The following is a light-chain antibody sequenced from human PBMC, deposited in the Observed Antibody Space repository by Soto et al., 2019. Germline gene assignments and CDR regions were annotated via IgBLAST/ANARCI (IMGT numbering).Light chain of an antibody. CDR1: SSDVGGYNF. V-gene: IGLV2-14*03. CDR3: SSYISSSTPYV. J-gene: IGLJ1*01. CDR2: GVS. Sequence: QSAVPQPASVSGSPGQSITISCTGTSSDVGGYNFVSWYQHHPGKAPRLMIFGVSDRPSGVSDRFSGSKSGNTASLTISGLQAEDEADYYCSSYISSSTPYVFGTGTKVTVL.